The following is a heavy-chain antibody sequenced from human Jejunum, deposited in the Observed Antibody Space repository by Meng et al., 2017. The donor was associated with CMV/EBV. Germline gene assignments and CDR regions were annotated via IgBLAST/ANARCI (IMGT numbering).Heavy chain of an antibody. Sequence: SCTASGYTFNHFYLHWVRQAPGQGLEWMGWVNPNNGGTDYAQKFQGRVIMTSDTSISTVYMELSRLTFDDTAVYYCARGPWGFDLWGQGTLVTVSS. J-gene: IGHJ4*02. V-gene: IGHV1-2*02. CDR1: GYTFNHFY. D-gene: IGHD7-27*01. CDR3: ARGPWGFDL. CDR2: VNPNNGGT.